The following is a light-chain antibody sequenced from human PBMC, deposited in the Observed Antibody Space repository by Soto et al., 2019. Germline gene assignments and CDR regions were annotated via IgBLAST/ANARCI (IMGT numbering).Light chain of an antibody. CDR2: QVT. CDR1: TRDIAGYNY. CDR3: TSFSSSTYLYV. Sequence: QSALTQPASVSGSLGQWITSSCSGTTRDIAGYNYISWYQQLPGKAPKLMIYQVTIRPSGISNRFSGSKSGNTASLTISGLQAEDEADYYCTSFSSSTYLYVFGTGTKV. V-gene: IGLV2-14*01. J-gene: IGLJ1*01.